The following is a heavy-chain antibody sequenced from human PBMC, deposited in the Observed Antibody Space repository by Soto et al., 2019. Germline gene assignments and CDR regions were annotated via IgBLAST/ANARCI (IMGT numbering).Heavy chain of an antibody. CDR3: VKGASGAGFVFVF. CDR1: GFTFDDYT. Sequence: GGSLRLSCAAAGFTFDDYTMHWVRQRPGKGLEWVSLVSWDSDNRIYADSVKGRFTISRDNINNSLFLQMNSLRAEGTAVYFCVKGASGAGFVFVFWGLGTMVTVS. J-gene: IGHJ3*01. D-gene: IGHD3-3*01. V-gene: IGHV3-43*01. CDR2: VSWDSDNR.